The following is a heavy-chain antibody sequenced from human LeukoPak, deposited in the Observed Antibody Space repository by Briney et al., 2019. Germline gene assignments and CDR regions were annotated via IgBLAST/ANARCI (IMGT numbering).Heavy chain of an antibody. Sequence: SETLSLTCTVPGGSISSGGYYWSWIRQHPGKGLEWIGYIYYSGSTYYNPSLKSRVTISVDTSKNQLSLKLSSVTAADTAVYYCARDLPVEGVTDWGQGTLVTVSS. J-gene: IGHJ4*02. CDR1: GGSISSGGYY. CDR2: IYYSGST. D-gene: IGHD2-2*01. CDR3: ARDLPVEGVTD. V-gene: IGHV4-31*03.